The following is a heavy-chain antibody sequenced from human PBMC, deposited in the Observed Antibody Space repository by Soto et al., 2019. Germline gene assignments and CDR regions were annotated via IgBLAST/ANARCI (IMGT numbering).Heavy chain of an antibody. CDR2: IFSDNER. CDR1: GFSLTTGKMG. Sequence: SGPTLVNPTETLTLTCTVSGFSLTTGKMGVSWIRQPPGKALEWLAHIFSDNERSYSTSLQGRLTISKDTSGSQVVLSMTNVDPVDTATYYCARMKVDSYQFYYAMDVWGQGTTVTAP. V-gene: IGHV2-26*01. CDR3: ARMKVDSYQFYYAMDV. J-gene: IGHJ6*02. D-gene: IGHD3-9*01.